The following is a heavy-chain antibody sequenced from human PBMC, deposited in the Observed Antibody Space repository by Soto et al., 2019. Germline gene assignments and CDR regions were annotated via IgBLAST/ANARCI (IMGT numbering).Heavy chain of an antibody. CDR3: AKDLGVRGVIWYYYYGMDG. D-gene: IGHD3-10*01. J-gene: IGHJ6*02. V-gene: IGHV3-23*01. Sequence: GGSLRLSCAASGFTFSSYAMSWVRQAPGKGLEWVSAISGSGGSTYYADSVKGRFTISRDNSKNTLYLQMNSLRAEDTAVYYCAKDLGVRGVIWYYYYGMDGWGQGTTITVSS. CDR2: ISGSGGST. CDR1: GFTFSSYA.